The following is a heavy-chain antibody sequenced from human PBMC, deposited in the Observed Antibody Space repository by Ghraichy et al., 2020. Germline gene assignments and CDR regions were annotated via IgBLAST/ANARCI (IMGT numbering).Heavy chain of an antibody. J-gene: IGHJ6*03. CDR1: GFIFSGSN. Sequence: GGSLKLSCAASGFIFSGSNIHWVRQASGTGLEWVGRIRDKTNNYATSYAASVKGRFTISRDDSKNTAYLQMNSLTTEDTAVYYCTRVDLRSSLGYIDVWGKGTTVTVSS. V-gene: IGHV3-73*01. CDR2: IRDKTNNYAT. D-gene: IGHD6-6*01. CDR3: TRVDLRSSLGYIDV.